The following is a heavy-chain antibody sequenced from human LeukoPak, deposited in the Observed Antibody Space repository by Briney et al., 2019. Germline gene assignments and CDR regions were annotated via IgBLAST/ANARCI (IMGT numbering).Heavy chain of an antibody. Sequence: SETLSLTCSVSGGSLSSYSWSWIRQPPGKGLEWIGRIYASGATIYNPSLQSRISISVDTSNNHFSLHLTSVTAADTAVYYCAKRMLEARQSRATNWCDTWGQGTLVPVSS. CDR1: GGSLSSYS. V-gene: IGHV4-4*07. J-gene: IGHJ5*02. CDR3: AKRMLEARQSRATNWCDT. CDR2: IYASGAT. D-gene: IGHD3-16*01.